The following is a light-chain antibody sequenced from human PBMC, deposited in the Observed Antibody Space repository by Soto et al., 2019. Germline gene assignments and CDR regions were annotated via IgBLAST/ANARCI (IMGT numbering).Light chain of an antibody. Sequence: QSVLTQPPSASGTPGQRVTISCSGSSSNIGSNYVYWYQHLPGTAPKLLIYRNNQRPSGVPDRISGSKSGTSASLAISGLRSEDEADYYCAACDGNLSGHVFGTGTKLTVL. CDR1: SSNIGSNY. V-gene: IGLV1-47*01. CDR3: AACDGNLSGHV. CDR2: RNN. J-gene: IGLJ1*01.